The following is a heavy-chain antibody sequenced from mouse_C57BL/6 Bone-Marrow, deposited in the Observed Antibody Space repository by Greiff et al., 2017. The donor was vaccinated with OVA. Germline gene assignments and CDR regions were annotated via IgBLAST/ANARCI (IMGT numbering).Heavy chain of an antibody. V-gene: IGHV8-8*01. J-gene: IGHJ3*01. CDR1: GFSLSTFGMG. CDR3: ARTEGGVLWSLFAY. D-gene: IGHD1-1*02. Sequence: QVTLKVSGPGILQPSQTLSLTCSFSGFSLSTFGMGVGWIRQPSGKGLEWLAHIWWDDAKYYNPALKRRLTISKDTSKNQVFLKIANVDTADTATYYCARTEGGVLWSLFAYWGQGTLVTVSA. CDR2: IWWDDAK.